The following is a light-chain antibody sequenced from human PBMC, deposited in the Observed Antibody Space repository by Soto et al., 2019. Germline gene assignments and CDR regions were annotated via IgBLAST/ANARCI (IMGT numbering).Light chain of an antibody. CDR1: QSISNW. Sequence: QMSRSPSTVTASLGDRVTITCRASQSISNWLAWHQQKPGTAPRVLIYHASNLQSGVPSRFSGSGSGTEFTLTISSLQPDDFATYYCQQYNSYSFGQGTKVDIK. CDR2: HAS. V-gene: IGKV1-5*01. J-gene: IGKJ1*01. CDR3: QQYNSYS.